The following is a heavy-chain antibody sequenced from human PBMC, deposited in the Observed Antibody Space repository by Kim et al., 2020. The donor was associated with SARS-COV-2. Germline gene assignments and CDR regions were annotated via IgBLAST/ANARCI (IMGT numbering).Heavy chain of an antibody. Sequence: GGSLRLSCAASGLTFSSYAMCWVRQAPGKGLEWVSTITSSGGNTYYADSVRGWFTISRDNSKNTLYLQMNTLSAEDTAVYYCARDVGSWAGIIAAAGDFDDWGEGTLVCVSS. CDR3: ARDVGSWAGIIAAAGDFDD. V-gene: IGHV3-23*01. CDR2: ITSSGGNT. D-gene: IGHD6-13*01. CDR1: GLTFSSYA. J-gene: IGHJ4*02.